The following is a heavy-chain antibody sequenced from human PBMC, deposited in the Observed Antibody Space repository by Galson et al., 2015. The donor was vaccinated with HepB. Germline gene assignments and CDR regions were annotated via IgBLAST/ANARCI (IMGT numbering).Heavy chain of an antibody. CDR1: GFTFSPYT. CDR2: ISGNSIYI. CDR3: ARHSLYGSGSYYSFDP. D-gene: IGHD3-10*01. J-gene: IGHJ5*02. V-gene: IGHV3-21*04. Sequence: SLRLSCAASGFTFSPYTITWVRQAPGKGLEWVSSISGNSIYIYYADSVKGRFTISRDNAKNSLYLQMNTLRVEDTAMYYCARHSLYGSGSYYSFDPWGQGTLVTVSS.